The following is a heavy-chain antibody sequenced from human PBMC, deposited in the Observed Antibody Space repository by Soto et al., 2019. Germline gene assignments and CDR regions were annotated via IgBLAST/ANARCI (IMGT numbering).Heavy chain of an antibody. D-gene: IGHD2-2*01. CDR3: ARASKDIVVVPAAIAYSYGMDV. V-gene: IGHV1-69*01. CDR2: IIPIFGTA. CDR1: GGTFSSYA. J-gene: IGHJ6*02. Sequence: QVQLVQSGAEVKKPGSSVKVSCKASGGTFSSYAISWVRQAPGQGLEWMGGIIPIFGTANYAQKFQGRVTITADESTSTAYMELSSRRSEDTAVYYCARASKDIVVVPAAIAYSYGMDVWGQGTTVTVSS.